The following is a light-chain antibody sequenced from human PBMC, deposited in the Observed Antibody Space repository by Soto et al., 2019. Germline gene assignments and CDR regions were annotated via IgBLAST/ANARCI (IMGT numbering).Light chain of an antibody. Sequence: DIVMTQAPLSSPVTLGQPATISCRSSQSLLHSNGNTYLTWLQQRPGQPPRLLIYKVSKRFSGVPDRFSGSGAGTEFTLHISRVEAEDVGLYSCMQATQFPFTFGPGTKVEIK. CDR3: MQATQFPFT. V-gene: IGKV2-24*01. CDR1: QSLLHSNGNTY. J-gene: IGKJ3*01. CDR2: KVS.